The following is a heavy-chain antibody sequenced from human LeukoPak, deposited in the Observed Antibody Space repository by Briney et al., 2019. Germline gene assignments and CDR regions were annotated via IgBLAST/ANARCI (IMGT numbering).Heavy chain of an antibody. CDR3: SKDVIGSGWYYFDY. Sequence: GGSLRLSCTASGFYFCDYTMSWVRQAPGKGLEWVGFIRSKTYGGTTEYAASVKGRFIISRDDSKSIAYLQMNNLKIEDTAVYYCSKDVIGSGWYYFDYWGQGTLVTVSS. J-gene: IGHJ4*02. CDR1: GFYFCDYT. CDR2: IRSKTYGGTT. D-gene: IGHD6-19*01. V-gene: IGHV3-49*04.